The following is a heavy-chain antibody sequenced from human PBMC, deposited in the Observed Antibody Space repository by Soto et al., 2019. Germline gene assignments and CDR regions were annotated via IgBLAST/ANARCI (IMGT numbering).Heavy chain of an antibody. CDR3: AGGVGSYGRSSAFDL. V-gene: IGHV4-38-2*02. J-gene: IGHJ3*01. D-gene: IGHD1-26*01. CDR2: IYYSGIT. Sequence: SETLSLTCTVSGYSISSGSYWSWIRRPPGKGLGWIGSIYYSGITYYNPSLKSRVTISVDTSKNQFSMKLSSVTAADTAVYYCAGGVGSYGRSSAFDLWGQGTMAPVSS. CDR1: GYSISSGSY.